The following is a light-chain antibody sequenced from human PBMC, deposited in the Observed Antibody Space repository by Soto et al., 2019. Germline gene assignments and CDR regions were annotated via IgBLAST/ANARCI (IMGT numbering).Light chain of an antibody. CDR2: GAS. J-gene: IGKJ1*01. CDR1: QSLSSFY. V-gene: IGKV3-20*01. CDR3: HQYGSSPQT. Sequence: EIVLTQSPGTLSLSPGEGATLSCRASQSLSSFYLAWYQQKPGQAPRLLIYGASNRATGIPDRFSGSGSGTDFTLTISRLEPEDFAVYYCHQYGSSPQTFGQVTKVEMK.